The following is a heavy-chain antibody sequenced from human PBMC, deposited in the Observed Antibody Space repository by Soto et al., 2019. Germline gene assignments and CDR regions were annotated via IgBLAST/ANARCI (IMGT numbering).Heavy chain of an antibody. Sequence: QVQLVQSGAEVKKPGSSVKVSCKASGGTFSSYTISWVRQAPGQGLEWMGRIIPILGIANYAQKFQGRVTITADKSTITAYMELSSLRSEDTAVYYCASRIAVAGTSAPLDYWGQGTLVTVSS. J-gene: IGHJ4*02. D-gene: IGHD6-19*01. CDR3: ASRIAVAGTSAPLDY. CDR2: IIPILGIA. CDR1: GGTFSSYT. V-gene: IGHV1-69*02.